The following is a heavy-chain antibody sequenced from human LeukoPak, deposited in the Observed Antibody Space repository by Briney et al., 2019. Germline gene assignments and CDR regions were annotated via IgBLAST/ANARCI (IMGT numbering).Heavy chain of an antibody. D-gene: IGHD5-24*01. CDR1: GFTFSSYS. V-gene: IGHV3-21*01. CDR3: ARDRGNGFNSYFFDY. J-gene: IGHJ4*02. CDR2: ISSSSSYI. Sequence: GGSLRLSCAASGFTFSSYSMNWVRQAPGKGLEWVSSISSSSSYIYCADSVKGRFTISRDNAKNSLFLQMNSLRAEDTALYYCARDRGNGFNSYFFDYWGQGTLVTVSS.